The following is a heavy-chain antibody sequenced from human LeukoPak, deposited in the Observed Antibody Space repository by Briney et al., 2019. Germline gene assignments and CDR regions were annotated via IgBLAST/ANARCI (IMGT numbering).Heavy chain of an antibody. CDR2: IYYSGST. J-gene: IGHJ6*02. V-gene: IGHV4-59*01. CDR3: ARSSWYYYGMDV. Sequence: SETLSLTCTVSGGSISSYYWSWIRQPPGKGLEWTGYIYYSGSTNYNPSLKSRVTISVDTSKNQFSLKLSSVTAADTAVYYCARSSWYYYGMDVWGQGTTVTVSS. D-gene: IGHD6-13*01. CDR1: GGSISSYY.